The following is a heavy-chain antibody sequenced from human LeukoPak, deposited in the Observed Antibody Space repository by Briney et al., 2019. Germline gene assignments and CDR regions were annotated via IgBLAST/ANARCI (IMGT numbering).Heavy chain of an antibody. Sequence: ASVKVSCKASGYTFTSYGISWVRQAPGQGLEWMGWISAYNGNTNYAQKLQGRVTMTADTSTSTAYMELRSLRSDDTAVYYCARDAPWEVVPAAAYNWFDPWGQGALVTVSS. CDR1: GYTFTSYG. J-gene: IGHJ5*02. V-gene: IGHV1-18*01. CDR3: ARDAPWEVVPAAAYNWFDP. D-gene: IGHD2-2*01. CDR2: ISAYNGNT.